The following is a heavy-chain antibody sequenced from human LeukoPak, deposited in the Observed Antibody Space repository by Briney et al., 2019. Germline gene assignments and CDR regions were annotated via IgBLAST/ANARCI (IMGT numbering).Heavy chain of an antibody. V-gene: IGHV1-18*01. D-gene: IGHD6-19*01. CDR3: ARGGAKHSGWFIDY. J-gene: IGHJ4*02. CDR1: GYTFTSYG. Sequence: ASVKVSCKASGYTFTSYGISWVRQAPGQGLEWMGWINGYSGNTNYAQKLQGRVTVTTDTSTSTAFMELRSLRSDDTAVYYCARGGAKHSGWFIDYWGLGTLVTVSS. CDR2: INGYSGNT.